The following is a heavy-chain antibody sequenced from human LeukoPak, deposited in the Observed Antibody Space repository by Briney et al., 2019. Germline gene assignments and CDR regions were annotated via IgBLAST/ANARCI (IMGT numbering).Heavy chain of an antibody. J-gene: IGHJ4*02. CDR2: ISYDGSNK. CDR3: AKGAQAGY. V-gene: IGHV3-30*18. CDR1: GFTFSSYG. D-gene: IGHD6-13*01. Sequence: GRSLRLSCAASGFTFSSYGMHWVRQAPGKGLEWVAVISYDGSNKYYADSVKGRFTISRDNSKNTLYLQMNSLRAEDTAVYYCAKGAQAGYWGQGTLVTVSS.